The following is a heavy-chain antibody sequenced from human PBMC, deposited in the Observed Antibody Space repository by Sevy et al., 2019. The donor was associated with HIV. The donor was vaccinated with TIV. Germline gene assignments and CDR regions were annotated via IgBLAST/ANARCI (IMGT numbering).Heavy chain of an antibody. J-gene: IGHJ4*02. CDR3: AREGGWFGEL. CDR1: GGSISSGSYY. CDR2: IYTSGST. Sequence: SETLSLTCTVSGGSISSGSYYWSWIRQPAGKGLGWIGRIYTSGSTNYNPSLKSRVTISVDTSKNQFSLKLSSVTAADTAVYYCAREGGWFGELWGQGTLVTVSS. V-gene: IGHV4-61*02. D-gene: IGHD3-10*01.